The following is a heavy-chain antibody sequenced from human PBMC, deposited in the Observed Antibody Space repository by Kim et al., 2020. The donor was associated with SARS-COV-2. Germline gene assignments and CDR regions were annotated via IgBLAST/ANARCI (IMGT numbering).Heavy chain of an antibody. J-gene: IGHJ4*02. CDR3: ASNLKWYSSSYPLDY. Sequence: ASVKVSCKASGYTFTSYGISWVRQAPGQGLEWMGWISAYNGNTNYAQKLQGRVTMTTDTSTSTAYMELRSLRSDDTAVYYCASNLKWYSSSYPLDYWGQGTLVTVSS. CDR2: ISAYNGNT. CDR1: GYTFTSYG. V-gene: IGHV1-18*01. D-gene: IGHD6-13*01.